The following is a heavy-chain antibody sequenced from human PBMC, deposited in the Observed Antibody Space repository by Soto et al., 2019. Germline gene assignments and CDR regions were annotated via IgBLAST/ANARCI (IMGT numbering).Heavy chain of an antibody. Sequence: SETLSLTCSVSGGSVSSGSYYWSWIRQPPGKGLEWIGYIYYSGSTNYNPSLKSRVTISVDTSKNQFSLKLSSVTAADTAVYYCARDGGYSSSPYNWFDPWGQGTLVTVSS. CDR3: ARDGGYSSSPYNWFDP. D-gene: IGHD6-6*01. CDR2: IYYSGST. CDR1: GGSVSSGSYY. J-gene: IGHJ5*02. V-gene: IGHV4-61*01.